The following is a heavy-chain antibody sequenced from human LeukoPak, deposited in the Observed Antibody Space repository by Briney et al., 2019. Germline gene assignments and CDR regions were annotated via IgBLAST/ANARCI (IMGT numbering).Heavy chain of an antibody. CDR3: ARDREMAFSPMAV. CDR2: ISSSSSYI. CDR1: GFTFSSYS. D-gene: IGHD5-24*01. J-gene: IGHJ6*02. Sequence: GGSLRLSCAASGFTFSSYSMNWVRQAPGKGLEWVSSISSSSSYIYYADSVKGRFTISRDNAKNSLYLQMNSLRAEDTAVYYCARDREMAFSPMAVWGQGTTVTVSS. V-gene: IGHV3-21*01.